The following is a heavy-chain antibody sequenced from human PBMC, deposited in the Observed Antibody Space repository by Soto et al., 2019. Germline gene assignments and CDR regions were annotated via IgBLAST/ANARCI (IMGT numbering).Heavy chain of an antibody. D-gene: IGHD2-2*01. CDR3: NTTILGYCRSTSWPPSDY. Sequence: EVQLVESGGGLVKPGGSLRLSCAASGFNFSNAWMSWVRQAPGKGLEWVGRIKSKTDGGATDYAAPVKGRLTISRDDSKNMMYLQMTSLKTEDTAVYYCNTTILGYCRSTSWPPSDYWGQGTLVTVSS. CDR1: GFNFSNAW. V-gene: IGHV3-15*01. J-gene: IGHJ4*02. CDR2: IKSKTDGGAT.